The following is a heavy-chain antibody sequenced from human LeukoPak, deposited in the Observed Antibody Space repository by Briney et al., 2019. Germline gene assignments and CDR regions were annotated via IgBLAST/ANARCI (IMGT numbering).Heavy chain of an antibody. CDR1: GYTFTSYD. J-gene: IGHJ4*02. V-gene: IGHV1-8*01. D-gene: IGHD3-3*01. CDR3: ARGSGGYYDFWSGYSKTYYFDY. CDR2: MNPYSGNT. Sequence: GASVKVSCKASGYTFTSYDINWVRQATGQGLEWMGWMNPYSGNTGYAQKFQGRVTMTRNTSISTAYMELSSLRSEDTAVYYCARGSGGYYDFWSGYSKTYYFDYWGQGTLVTVSS.